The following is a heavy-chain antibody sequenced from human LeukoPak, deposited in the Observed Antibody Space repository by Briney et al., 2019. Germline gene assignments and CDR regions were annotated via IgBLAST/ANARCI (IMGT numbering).Heavy chain of an antibody. CDR1: GFTFSDYY. D-gene: IGHD2-21*01. CDR3: AKRGVVIRVILVGFHREAYYFDS. J-gene: IGHJ4*02. CDR2: ISSSGSTI. Sequence: GGSLRLSCAASGFTFSDYYMSWIRQAPGKGLEGVSYISSSGSTIYYADSVKGRFTISRDNAKNSLYLQMNSLRAEDTAVYFCAKRGVVIRVILVGFHREAYYFDSWGQGALVTVSS. V-gene: IGHV3-11*01.